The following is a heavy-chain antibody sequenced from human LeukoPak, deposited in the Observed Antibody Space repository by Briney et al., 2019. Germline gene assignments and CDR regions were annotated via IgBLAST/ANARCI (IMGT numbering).Heavy chain of an antibody. CDR2: INHSGST. CDR3: ARLQRGITMVRGVTYGMDV. D-gene: IGHD3-10*01. Sequence: SETLSLTCAVYGGSFSGYYWSWIRQPPGKGLEWIGEINHSGSTNYNPSLKSRVTISVDTSKNQFSLKLSSVTAADTAVYYCARLQRGITMVRGVTYGMDVWGQGTTVTVSS. J-gene: IGHJ6*02. V-gene: IGHV4-34*01. CDR1: GGSFSGYY.